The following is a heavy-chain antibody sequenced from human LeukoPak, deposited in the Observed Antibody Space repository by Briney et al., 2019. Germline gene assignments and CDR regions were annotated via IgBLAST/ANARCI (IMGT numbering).Heavy chain of an antibody. V-gene: IGHV4-59*01. CDR2: IYYSGST. Sequence: PSETLSLTCTVSGGSISSYYWSWIRQPPGKGLEWIGYIYYSGSTNYNPPLKSRVTISVDTSKNQFSLKLSSVTAADTTVYYCARDSVGSFDYWGQGTLVTVSS. J-gene: IGHJ4*02. CDR1: GGSISSYY. D-gene: IGHD1-26*01. CDR3: ARDSVGSFDY.